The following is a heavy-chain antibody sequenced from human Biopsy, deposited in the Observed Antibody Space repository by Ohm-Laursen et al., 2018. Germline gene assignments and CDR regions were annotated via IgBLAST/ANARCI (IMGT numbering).Heavy chain of an antibody. Sequence: SDTLSPTCAVSGDSISSYYWSWIRQPPGQGLQWIGYVYYTGSTGYNPSLQSRVTISVDTSKNHFSLRLRSVTPADTAIYYCARDRGYYSDRTVPGYFDLWGRGTLVTVSS. CDR1: GDSISSYY. CDR2: VYYTGST. D-gene: IGHD3-22*01. V-gene: IGHV4-59*01. CDR3: ARDRGYYSDRTVPGYFDL. J-gene: IGHJ2*01.